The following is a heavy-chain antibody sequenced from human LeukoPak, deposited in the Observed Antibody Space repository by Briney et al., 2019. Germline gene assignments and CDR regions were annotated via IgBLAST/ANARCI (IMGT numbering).Heavy chain of an antibody. CDR2: VNPSGDTT. V-gene: IGHV1-46*02. CDR1: GYTFNSYY. D-gene: IGHD1-26*01. Sequence: ASVKVSCKASGYTFNSYYMHWVRQAPGQGLEWMGIVNPSGDTTSNAQKFQGRVTMTRDTSTSTVYMELSSLRSEDTAVYYCARGLGYRGYFDYWRQGTLVTVSS. CDR3: ARGLGYRGYFDY. J-gene: IGHJ4*02.